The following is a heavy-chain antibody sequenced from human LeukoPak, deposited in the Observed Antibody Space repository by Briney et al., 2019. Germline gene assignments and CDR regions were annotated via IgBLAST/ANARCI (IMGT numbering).Heavy chain of an antibody. CDR3: AKDTPFDYYDSSGHDY. CDR1: GFTFSSYA. Sequence: PGGSLRLSCAASGFTFSSYAMSWVRQAPGKGLEWVSAISVSGGSTYYEDSVKGRFTISRDNSKNTLYLQMNSLRAEDTAVYYCAKDTPFDYYDSSGHDYWGQGTLVTVSS. J-gene: IGHJ4*02. V-gene: IGHV3-23*01. D-gene: IGHD3-22*01. CDR2: ISVSGGST.